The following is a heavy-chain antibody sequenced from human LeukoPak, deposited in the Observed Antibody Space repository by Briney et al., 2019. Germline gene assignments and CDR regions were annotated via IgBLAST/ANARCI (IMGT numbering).Heavy chain of an antibody. CDR3: AKDGTYYDILTGYYPRRDPNDAFDI. CDR2: IRYDGSNK. CDR1: GFTFSSYG. V-gene: IGHV3-30*02. Sequence: QTGGSLRLSCAASGFTFSSYGMHWVRQAPGKGLEWVAFIRYDGSNKYYADSVKGRFTISRDNSKNTLYLQINSLRAEDTAVYYCAKDGTYYDILTGYYPRRDPNDAFDIWGQGTMVTVSS. D-gene: IGHD3-9*01. J-gene: IGHJ3*02.